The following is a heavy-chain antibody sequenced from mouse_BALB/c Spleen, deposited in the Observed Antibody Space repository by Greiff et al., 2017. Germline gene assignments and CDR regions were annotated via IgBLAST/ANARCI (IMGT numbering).Heavy chain of an antibody. CDR2: ISYSGST. CDR3: ARGAYYRYNWYMDD. J-gene: IGHJ1*01. V-gene: IGHV3-2*02. Sequence: EVQLVESGPGLVKPSQSLSLTCTVSGYSITSYYAWDWIRQFPGNKLEWMGYISYSGSTSYNTSLKSRISITRDTSKNQFFLQLNSVTTEDTATYYCARGAYYRYNWYMDDRGAGTSVTVSS. CDR1: GYSITSYYA. D-gene: IGHD2-14*01.